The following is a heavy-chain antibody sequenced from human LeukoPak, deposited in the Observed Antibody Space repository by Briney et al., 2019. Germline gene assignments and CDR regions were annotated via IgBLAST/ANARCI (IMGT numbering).Heavy chain of an antibody. Sequence: SETLSLTCTVSGGSISSYYWSWIRQPPGKGLEWIGYIYDSGSTNYNPSLKSRVTISVNTSKNQFSLKLTSVTAADTAVYYCARCHSYGFVYYGMDVWGQGTTVTVSS. V-gene: IGHV4-59*01. CDR1: GGSISSYY. J-gene: IGHJ6*02. CDR3: ARCHSYGFVYYGMDV. D-gene: IGHD5-18*01. CDR2: IYDSGST.